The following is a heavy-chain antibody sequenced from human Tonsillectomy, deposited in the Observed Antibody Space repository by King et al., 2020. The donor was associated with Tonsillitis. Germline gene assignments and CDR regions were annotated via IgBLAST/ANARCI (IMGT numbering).Heavy chain of an antibody. CDR1: GGSISSYY. D-gene: IGHD2-2*01. V-gene: IGHV4-59*08. CDR3: ARWRSYYGTYFDY. Sequence: QLQESGPGLVRPSETLSLTCTVSGGSISSYYWSWIRQPPGKGLEWIGYIYYNGSTTYNPSLKSRVTISVDTSNSQFSLRLSSVTAADTAVYYCARWRSYYGTYFDYWGQGTLVTVSS. J-gene: IGHJ4*02. CDR2: IYYNGST.